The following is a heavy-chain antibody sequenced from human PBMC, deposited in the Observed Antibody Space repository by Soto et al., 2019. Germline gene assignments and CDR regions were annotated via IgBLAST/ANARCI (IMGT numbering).Heavy chain of an antibody. D-gene: IGHD3-10*01. J-gene: IGHJ5*02. CDR3: ARSSGESRVRQLVNWFDP. Sequence: ASVKVSCKASGYTFTSYGISWVRQAPGQGLEWMGWISAYNGNTNYAQKLQGRVTMTTDTSTSTAYMELRSLRSDDTAVYYCARSSGESRVRQLVNWFDPWGQGTLVTVSS. CDR2: ISAYNGNT. V-gene: IGHV1-18*01. CDR1: GYTFTSYG.